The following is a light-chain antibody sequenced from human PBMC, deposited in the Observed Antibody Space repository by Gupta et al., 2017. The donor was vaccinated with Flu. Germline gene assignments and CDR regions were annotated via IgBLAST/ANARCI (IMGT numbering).Light chain of an antibody. CDR1: SSNIGSHY. CDR2: SNV. CDR3: AARDDSRDGWV. Sequence: QAVLTLPPSASGTPGQRITISCFPSSSNIGSHYLYWYQHLPGTAPILLIYSNVQRPSGIPDRFSGSKSGTSGSLAISGVRSEDEADYFCAARDDSRDGWVFGGGTKLTVL. V-gene: IGLV1-47*01. J-gene: IGLJ3*02.